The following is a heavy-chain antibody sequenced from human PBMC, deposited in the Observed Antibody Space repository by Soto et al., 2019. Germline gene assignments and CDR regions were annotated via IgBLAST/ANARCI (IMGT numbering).Heavy chain of an antibody. CDR3: ARGRYGDY. Sequence: QVHLVQSGAEVKKPGASVKVSCKGSGYAFTTYGITWVRQAPGQGLEWMGWISAHKGNTNYAQKLQGRVTVTRDTYTSTAYMELRRLRSDDTAVYYCARGRYGDYWGQGALVTVSS. V-gene: IGHV1-18*01. CDR2: ISAHKGNT. CDR1: GYAFTTYG. D-gene: IGHD1-1*01. J-gene: IGHJ4*02.